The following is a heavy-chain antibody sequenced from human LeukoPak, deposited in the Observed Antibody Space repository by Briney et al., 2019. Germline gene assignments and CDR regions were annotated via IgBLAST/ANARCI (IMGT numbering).Heavy chain of an antibody. CDR3: ARDLWSITMVRGVFKSDY. CDR1: GYSISSGYY. J-gene: IGHJ4*02. Sequence: SETLSLTCTVSGYSISSGYYWGWIRQPPGKGLEWIGSIYHSGSTYYNPSLKSRVTISVDTSKNQFSLKLSSVTAADTAVYYCARDLWSITMVRGVFKSDYWGQGTLVTVSS. V-gene: IGHV4-38-2*02. D-gene: IGHD3-10*01. CDR2: IYHSGST.